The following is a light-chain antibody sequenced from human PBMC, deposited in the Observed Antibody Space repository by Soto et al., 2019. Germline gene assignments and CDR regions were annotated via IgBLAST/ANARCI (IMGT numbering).Light chain of an antibody. Sequence: DIHLTQSPSSLSAAVGDGVTITCQASQDIDNFLNWYQHKPGDAPKLLIYDASTLAPGVPSRFSGTESGTEFTFTISSLQPEDIATYYCQQYHNLPITFGPGTRLEIK. CDR1: QDIDNF. V-gene: IGKV1-33*01. J-gene: IGKJ5*01. CDR3: QQYHNLPIT. CDR2: DAS.